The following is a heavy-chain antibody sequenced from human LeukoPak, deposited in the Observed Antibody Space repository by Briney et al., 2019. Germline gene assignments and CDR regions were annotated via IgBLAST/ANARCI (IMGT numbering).Heavy chain of an antibody. CDR2: IYSGGST. Sequence: GGSLRLSCAASGFTVSSNYMSWVRQAPGKGLEWVSVIYSGGSTYYADSVEGRFTISRHNSKNTLYLQMNSLRAEDTAVYYCARDCSFRSCRYYYGMDVWGQGTTVTVSS. V-gene: IGHV3-53*04. CDR3: ARDCSFRSCRYYYGMDV. J-gene: IGHJ6*02. D-gene: IGHD2-15*01. CDR1: GFTVSSNY.